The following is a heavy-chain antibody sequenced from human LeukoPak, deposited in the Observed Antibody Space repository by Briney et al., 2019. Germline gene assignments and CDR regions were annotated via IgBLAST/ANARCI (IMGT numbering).Heavy chain of an antibody. V-gene: IGHV4-34*01. CDR2: INHSGST. J-gene: IGHJ4*02. CDR3: ARMYDSTFDY. Sequence: SETLSLTCAVYGGSFSGYYWSWIRQPPGKGLEWIGGINHSGSTNYNPSLKSRVTISVDTSKNQFSLKLSSVTAADTAVYYCARMYDSTFDYWGQGTLVTVSS. D-gene: IGHD3-22*01. CDR1: GGSFSGYY.